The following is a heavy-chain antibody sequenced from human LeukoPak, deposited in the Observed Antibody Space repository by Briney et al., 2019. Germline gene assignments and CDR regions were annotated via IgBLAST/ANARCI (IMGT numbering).Heavy chain of an antibody. CDR3: ARGTGSSTSFLSSKGGSSSWFDP. V-gene: IGHV1-2*06. CDR1: GYTFTGYY. CDR2: INPNSGGT. D-gene: IGHD2-2*01. Sequence: ASVKVSRKASGYTFTGYYMHWVRQAPGQGLEWMGRINPNSGGTNYAQKFQGRVTMTRDTSISTAYMELSRLRSDDTAVYYCARGTGSSTSFLSSKGGSSSWFDPWGQGTLVTVSS. J-gene: IGHJ5*02.